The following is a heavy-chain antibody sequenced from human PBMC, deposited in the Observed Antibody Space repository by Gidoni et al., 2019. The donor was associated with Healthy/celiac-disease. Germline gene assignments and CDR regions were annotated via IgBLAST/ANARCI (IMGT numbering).Heavy chain of an antibody. J-gene: IGHJ4*02. CDR2: ISSSSSYI. CDR3: ARVGPTVTTTYFDY. D-gene: IGHD4-17*01. CDR1: GFTFSSYS. Sequence: EVQLVESGGGLVKPGGSLRLSCAASGFTFSSYSMNWVRQAPGKGLEWVSSISSSSSYIYYADSVKGRFTISRDNAKNSLYLQMNSLRAEDTAVYYCARVGPTVTTTYFDYWGQGTLVTVSS. V-gene: IGHV3-21*01.